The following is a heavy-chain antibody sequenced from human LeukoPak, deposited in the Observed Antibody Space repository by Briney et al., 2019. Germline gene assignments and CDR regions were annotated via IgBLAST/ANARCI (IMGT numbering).Heavy chain of an antibody. V-gene: IGHV4-61*01. CDR3: ARGADSSGYYSIFYFDY. CDR2: IYNSGST. CDR1: GGSVSSGSYY. J-gene: IGHJ4*02. Sequence: PSETLSLTCIVSGGSVSSGSYYWSWIRQPPGKGLEWIGYIYNSGSTNYNPSLKSRVTISVDTSKNQFSLKLSSVTAADTAVYYCARGADSSGYYSIFYFDYWGQGTLVTVSS. D-gene: IGHD3-22*01.